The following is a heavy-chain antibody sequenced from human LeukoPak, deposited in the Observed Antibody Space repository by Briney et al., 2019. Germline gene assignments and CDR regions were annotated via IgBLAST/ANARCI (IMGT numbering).Heavy chain of an antibody. CDR3: ASGTIFGVVARSYYFDY. CDR1: GGTFSSYA. V-gene: IGHV1-69*05. D-gene: IGHD3-3*01. J-gene: IGHJ4*02. Sequence: SVNVSCKASGGTFSSYAISWVRQAPGQGLEWMGGIIPIFGTANYAQKFQGRVTITTDESTSTAYMELSSLRSEDTAVYYCASGTIFGVVARSYYFDYWGQGTLVTVSS. CDR2: IIPIFGTA.